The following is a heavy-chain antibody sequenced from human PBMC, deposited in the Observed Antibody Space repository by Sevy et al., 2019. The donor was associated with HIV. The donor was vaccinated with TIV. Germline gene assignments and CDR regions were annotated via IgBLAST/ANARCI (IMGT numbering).Heavy chain of an antibody. CDR1: GFTFTSYA. D-gene: IGHD3-22*01. CDR3: AGARYDGSGSFDALDI. V-gene: IGHV3-23*01. Sequence: GGSLRLSCTTSGFTFTSYAMNWVRQAPGKGLEWVSTIFRNFRGVDVTYDADSVEGRFTISRDSSRNTLYLQMNSLRAEGTAVYYCAGARYDGSGSFDALDIWGQGTMVTVSS. J-gene: IGHJ3*02. CDR2: IFRNFRGVDVT.